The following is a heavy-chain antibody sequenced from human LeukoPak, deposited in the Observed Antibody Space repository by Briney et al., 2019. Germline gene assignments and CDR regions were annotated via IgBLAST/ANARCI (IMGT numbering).Heavy chain of an antibody. Sequence: GSLRLSCAASGFTFSSYAMSWVRQAPGKGLEWVSTISGSGGATYYADSVEGRFTISRDNSKITLYLQMNSLRAEDTAIYYCARDLRVISFDNWGQGTLVSVSS. CDR3: ARDLRVISFDN. J-gene: IGHJ4*02. CDR1: GFTFSSYA. CDR2: ISGSGGAT. D-gene: IGHD2-21*01. V-gene: IGHV3-23*01.